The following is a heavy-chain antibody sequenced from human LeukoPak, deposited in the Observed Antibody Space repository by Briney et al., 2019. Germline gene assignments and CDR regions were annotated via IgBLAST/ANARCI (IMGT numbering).Heavy chain of an antibody. CDR2: ISGSGGST. D-gene: IGHD6-25*01. V-gene: IGHV3-23*01. J-gene: IGHJ4*02. CDR3: AKMIAAAVTPPGY. CDR1: GFTFSSYD. Sequence: GGTLRLFCAASGFTFSSYDMSWVRQAPGKGLEWVSAISGSGGSTYYADSVKGRLTFSRENSKNTLYLQMYSLRAEDTAVYYCAKMIAAAVTPPGYWGQGALVSVSS.